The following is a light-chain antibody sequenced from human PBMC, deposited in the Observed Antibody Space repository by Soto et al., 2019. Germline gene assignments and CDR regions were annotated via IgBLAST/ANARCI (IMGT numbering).Light chain of an antibody. CDR2: DAS. Sequence: EFVLTQSPGTLSLSPGERATLSCRASQTVRNNYLAWYQQKPGQAPRLLICDASSKATGIPDRFSGGGSGTDFTLTISRLEPEDFAVYYCQQFSSYPLTFGGGTKLDIK. CDR1: QTVRNNY. CDR3: QQFSSYPLT. V-gene: IGKV3-20*01. J-gene: IGKJ4*01.